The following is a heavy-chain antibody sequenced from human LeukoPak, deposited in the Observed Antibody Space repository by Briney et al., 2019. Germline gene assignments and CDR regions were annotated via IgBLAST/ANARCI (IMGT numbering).Heavy chain of an antibody. CDR3: ARSILGHDAFDI. CDR2: IYSSGST. Sequence: SETLSLTCTVSGGSITSSSYYWGWIRPPPGKGLEWIGSIYSSGSTYYNPSLKSRVTISVDTSKNQFSLKLSSVTAADTAVYYCARSILGHDAFDIWGQGTMVTVSS. CDR1: GGSITSSSYY. V-gene: IGHV4-39*01. D-gene: IGHD2-21*01. J-gene: IGHJ3*02.